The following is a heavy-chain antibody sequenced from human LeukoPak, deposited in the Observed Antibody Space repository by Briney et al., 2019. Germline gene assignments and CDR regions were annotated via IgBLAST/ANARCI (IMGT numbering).Heavy chain of an antibody. CDR2: IYHSGST. V-gene: IGHV4-38-2*02. J-gene: IGHJ4*02. CDR1: GYSISSGYY. D-gene: IGHD6-6*01. CDR3: AREYSSSNIDY. Sequence: SETQSLTCAVSGYSISSGYYWGWIRQPPGKGLEWIGSIYHSGSTYYNPSLKSRVTISVDTSKNQFSLKLSSVTAADTAVYYCAREYSSSNIDYWGQGTLVTVSS.